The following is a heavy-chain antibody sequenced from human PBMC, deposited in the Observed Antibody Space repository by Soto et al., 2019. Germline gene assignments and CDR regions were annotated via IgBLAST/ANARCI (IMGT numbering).Heavy chain of an antibody. Sequence: ASVKVSCKASGYRFIDYFMHWVRRAPGQGLEWMGWINPKSGGTKIAQKFQGRTTMTRDTSINTVFMELSRLTSDDTAVYYCAREYNWTYQCWTVYWGQGTLVTVSS. D-gene: IGHD1-7*01. V-gene: IGHV1-2*02. CDR3: AREYNWTYQCWTVY. CDR1: GYRFIDYF. J-gene: IGHJ4*02. CDR2: INPKSGGT.